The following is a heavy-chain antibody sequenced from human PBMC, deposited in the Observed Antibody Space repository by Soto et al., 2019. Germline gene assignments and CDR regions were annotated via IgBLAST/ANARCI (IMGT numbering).Heavy chain of an antibody. V-gene: IGHV3-23*01. CDR3: AKGGTFTGGVDP. CDR2: ISGRSAVP. CDR1: GLTLRSYA. D-gene: IGHD3-16*01. Sequence: EGQLLQSGGDLVQPGGSLRLSCAGSGLTLRSYAMTWIRQTPEKGLEWVSTISGRSAVPSYADSVNGRFTVSRDNSKITLYLHMNSLRPDDTAIYYCAKGGTFTGGVDPWRQGTLVTVS. J-gene: IGHJ5*02.